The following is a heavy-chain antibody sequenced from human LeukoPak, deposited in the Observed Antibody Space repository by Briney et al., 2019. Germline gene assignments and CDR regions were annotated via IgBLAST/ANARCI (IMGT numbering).Heavy chain of an antibody. CDR3: ARAGRFWSGYNWFDP. Sequence: ASVKVSCKASGYTFTSYGISWVRQAPGQGLEWMGWISAYNGNTNYAQKLQGRVTMTTDTSTSTAYMELRSLRSDDTAVYYCARAGRFWSGYNWFDPWGQGTLVTVSS. V-gene: IGHV1-18*01. J-gene: IGHJ5*02. CDR1: GYTFTSYG. D-gene: IGHD3-3*01. CDR2: ISAYNGNT.